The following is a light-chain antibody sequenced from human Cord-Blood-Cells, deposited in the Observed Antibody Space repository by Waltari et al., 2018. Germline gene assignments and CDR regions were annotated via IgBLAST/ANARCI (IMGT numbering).Light chain of an antibody. CDR1: SSNIGNNA. V-gene: IGLV1-36*01. Sequence: QSVLTQPPSVSEAPRQRVTISCSGSSSNIGNNAVNWYQQLPGKAPKLLIYYDDLLASGVSDRCSGSKSGTSASLAISGLQSEDEADYYCAAWDDSLNGVVFGGGTKLTVL. CDR2: YDD. J-gene: IGLJ2*01. CDR3: AAWDDSLNGVV.